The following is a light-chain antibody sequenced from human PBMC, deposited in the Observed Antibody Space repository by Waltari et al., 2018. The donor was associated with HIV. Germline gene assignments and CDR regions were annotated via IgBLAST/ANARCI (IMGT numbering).Light chain of an antibody. CDR1: SSNIGSNP. CDR2: SNS. V-gene: IGLV1-44*01. J-gene: IGLJ1*01. Sequence: QSVLTQPPSASGTPGQRVTISCSGSSSNIGSNPINWYRQLPGTAPKLLSYSNSRGPSGVHDRFSGSKSGTSASLAISGLQSEDEADYYCAAWDDSLHGYVFGTGTKVTVV. CDR3: AAWDDSLHGYV.